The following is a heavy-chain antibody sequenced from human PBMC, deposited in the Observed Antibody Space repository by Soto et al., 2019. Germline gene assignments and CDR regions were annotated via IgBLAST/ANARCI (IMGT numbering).Heavy chain of an antibody. CDR3: ARGEIAAAGTDHDD. D-gene: IGHD6-13*01. Sequence: ASVKVSCKASGYTFTSYDINWVRQATGQGLEWMGWMNPNSGNTGYAQKFQGRVTMTRNTSISTAYMELSSLRSEDTAVYYCARGEIAAAGTDHDDWGQGTLVTVSS. CDR1: GYTFTSYD. V-gene: IGHV1-8*01. J-gene: IGHJ4*02. CDR2: MNPNSGNT.